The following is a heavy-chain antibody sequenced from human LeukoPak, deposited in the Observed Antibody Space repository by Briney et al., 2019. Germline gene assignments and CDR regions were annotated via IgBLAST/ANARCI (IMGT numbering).Heavy chain of an antibody. V-gene: IGHV1-18*01. CDR2: ISAYNGNT. CDR3: ARAYRGYDFLNYFDY. CDR1: GYTFTSYG. J-gene: IGHJ4*02. Sequence: ASVKVSCKASGYTFTSYGISWVRQAPGQGLEWMGWISAYNGNTNYAQKLQGRVTMTTDTSTSTAYMELRSLRSDDTAVYYCARAYRGYDFLNYFDYRGQGTLVTVSS. D-gene: IGHD3-9*01.